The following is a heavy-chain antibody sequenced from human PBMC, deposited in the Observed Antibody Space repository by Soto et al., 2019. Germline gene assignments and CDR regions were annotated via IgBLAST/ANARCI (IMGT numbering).Heavy chain of an antibody. CDR3: ARELVISPDAFDI. D-gene: IGHD3-9*01. V-gene: IGHV4-30-4*01. J-gene: IGHJ3*02. CDR1: GGSINSNDYY. Sequence: PSETLSLTCTISGGSINSNDYYWSWIRQPPGKALEWIGYIYFTGSTYYNPSLGSRVAISIDASKNHFSLKLSSVTATDTAVYYCARELVISPDAFDIWGQGTMGTV. CDR2: IYFTGST.